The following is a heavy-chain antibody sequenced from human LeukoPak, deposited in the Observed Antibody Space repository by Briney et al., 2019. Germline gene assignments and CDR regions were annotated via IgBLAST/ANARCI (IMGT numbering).Heavy chain of an antibody. J-gene: IGHJ4*02. CDR2: IKQDGSEK. CDR1: GFTFSSYW. D-gene: IGHD6-19*01. V-gene: IGHV3-7*01. Sequence: GGSLRLSCAASGFTFSSYWMSWVRQAPGKGLEWVANIKQDGSEKYYVDSVRGRFTISRDNAKNSLYLQMNSLRAEDTAVYYCAREGPGGWYYFDYWGQGTLVTVSS. CDR3: AREGPGGWYYFDY.